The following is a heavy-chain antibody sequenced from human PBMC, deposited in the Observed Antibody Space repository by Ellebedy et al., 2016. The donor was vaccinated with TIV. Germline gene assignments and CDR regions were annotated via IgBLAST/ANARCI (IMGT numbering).Heavy chain of an antibody. V-gene: IGHV1-69*04. CDR2: IIPILGIA. J-gene: IGHJ4*02. CDR3: ARDLYYDSSGYYYLN. Sequence: AASVKVSCKASGGTFSSYAISWVRQAPGQGLEWMGRIIPILGIANYAQKFQGRVTITADKSTSTDYMELSSLRSEDTAVYYCARDLYYDSSGYYYLNWGQGTLVTVSS. CDR1: GGTFSSYA. D-gene: IGHD3-22*01.